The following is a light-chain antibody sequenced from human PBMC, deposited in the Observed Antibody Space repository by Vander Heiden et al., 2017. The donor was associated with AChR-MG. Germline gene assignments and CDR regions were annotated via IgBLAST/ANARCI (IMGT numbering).Light chain of an antibody. CDR3: CSYAGSYTFSWV. CDR1: SSDVGGYNY. Sequence: SALTHPPTLSVSPGQSVTIACTGTSSDVGGYNYVSWYQQHPGKAPKLMIYDVSKRPSGVPDRFSGSKSGNTASLTISGLQAEDEADYYCCSYAGSYTFSWVFGGGTKLTVL. V-gene: IGLV2-11*01. J-gene: IGLJ3*02. CDR2: DVS.